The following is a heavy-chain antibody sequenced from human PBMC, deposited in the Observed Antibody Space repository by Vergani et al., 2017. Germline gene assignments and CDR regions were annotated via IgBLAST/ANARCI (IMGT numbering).Heavy chain of an antibody. V-gene: IGHV4-61*02. Sequence: QVQLQASGPGRVKPSQTLSLTCTMSGGSISAGYYFWSWIRQPAGKGLEWLGHISASGNASHSPALKTRVSMSVDTSKNQFSLTVTSVTAADTAIYFCARRSGGYYSGGKVHPLRTACDVWGDGTVVTVSS. D-gene: IGHD2-15*01. CDR2: ISASGNA. J-gene: IGHJ3*01. CDR3: ARRSGGYYSGGKVHPLRTACDV. CDR1: GGSISAGYYF.